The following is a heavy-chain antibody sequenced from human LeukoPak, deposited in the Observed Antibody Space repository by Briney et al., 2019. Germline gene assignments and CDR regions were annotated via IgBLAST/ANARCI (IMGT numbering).Heavy chain of an antibody. D-gene: IGHD2-15*01. CDR3: ARFTSGYCSGGSCYYLEYYFDY. Sequence: GASVKVSCKASGYTFTSYGISWVRQAPGQGLERMGWISAYNGNTNYAQKLQGRVTMTTDTSTSTAYMELGSLRSDDTAVYYCARFTSGYCSGGSCYYLEYYFDYWGQGTLVTVSS. J-gene: IGHJ4*02. V-gene: IGHV1-18*01. CDR2: ISAYNGNT. CDR1: GYTFTSYG.